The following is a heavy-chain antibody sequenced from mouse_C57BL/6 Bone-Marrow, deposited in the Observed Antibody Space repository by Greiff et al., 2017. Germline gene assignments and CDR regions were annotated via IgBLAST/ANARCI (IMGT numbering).Heavy chain of an antibody. V-gene: IGHV5-2*01. J-gene: IGHJ4*01. Sequence: DVMLVESGGGLVQPGESLKLSCESNEYEFPSHDMSWVRKTPEKRLELVAAINSDGGSTYYPDTMERRFIISRDNTKKTLYLQMSSLRSEDTALYYCARLYDYDGAMDYWGQGTSVTVSS. CDR1: EYEFPSHD. CDR3: ARLYDYDGAMDY. D-gene: IGHD2-4*01. CDR2: INSDGGST.